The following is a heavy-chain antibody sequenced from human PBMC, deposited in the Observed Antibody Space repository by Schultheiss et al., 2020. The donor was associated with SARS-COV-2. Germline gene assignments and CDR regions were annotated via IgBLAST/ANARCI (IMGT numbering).Heavy chain of an antibody. V-gene: IGHV4-34*01. CDR3: AREEQGAIRGYYYYMDV. CDR1: GGSFSGYY. CDR2: INHSGST. D-gene: IGHD2-2*02. J-gene: IGHJ6*03. Sequence: SETLSLTCAVYGGSFSGYYWSWIRQPPGKGLEWIGEINHSGSTNYNPSLKSRVTISVDTSKNQFSLKLSSVTAADTAVYYCAREEQGAIRGYYYYMDVWGKGTTVNVSS.